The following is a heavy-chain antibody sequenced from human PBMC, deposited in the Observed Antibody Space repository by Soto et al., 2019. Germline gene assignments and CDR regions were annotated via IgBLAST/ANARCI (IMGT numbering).Heavy chain of an antibody. CDR2: IIPIFGTA. J-gene: IGHJ4*02. CDR1: GGTFSSYA. Sequence: VKVSCKASGGTFSSYAISWVRQAPGQGLEWMGGIIPIFGTANYAQKFQGRVTITADESTSTAYMELSSLRSEDTAVYYCARDYYDSSGYPRYFDYWGQGTLVTVSS. V-gene: IGHV1-69*13. D-gene: IGHD3-22*01. CDR3: ARDYYDSSGYPRYFDY.